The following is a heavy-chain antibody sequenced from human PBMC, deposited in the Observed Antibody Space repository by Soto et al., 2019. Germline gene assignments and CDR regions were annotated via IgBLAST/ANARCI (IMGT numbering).Heavy chain of an antibody. Sequence: QVQLVQSGAEVKKPGASVKVSCKASGYTFTGYYMHWVRQAPGQGLEWMGWINPNSGGTNYAQKFQGWVTMTRDTSISTAYMELSRLRSDDTAVYYCARGRIAAIGYYYYGMDVWGQGTTVTVSS. CDR3: ARGRIAAIGYYYYGMDV. J-gene: IGHJ6*02. V-gene: IGHV1-2*04. D-gene: IGHD6-13*01. CDR2: INPNSGGT. CDR1: GYTFTGYY.